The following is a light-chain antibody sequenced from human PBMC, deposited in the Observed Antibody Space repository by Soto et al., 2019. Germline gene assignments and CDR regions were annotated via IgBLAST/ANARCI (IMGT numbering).Light chain of an antibody. Sequence: QSVLTQPRSVSGSPGQSVTISCTGTSSDVGGYNYVSWYQQHPGKAPKLMIYDVSKRPSGVPDRFSGSKSGNTASLTISGLQAEDEADYYYCSYAGSYVYVFGSGTKLTVL. CDR1: SSDVGGYNY. V-gene: IGLV2-11*01. CDR3: CSYAGSYVYV. J-gene: IGLJ1*01. CDR2: DVS.